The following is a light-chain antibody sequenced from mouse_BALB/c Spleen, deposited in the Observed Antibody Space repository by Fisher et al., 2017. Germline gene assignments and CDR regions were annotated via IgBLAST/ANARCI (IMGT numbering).Light chain of an antibody. Sequence: IVLTQTTAIMSASPGEKVTMTCSASSSVSYMHWYQQKSGTSPKRWIYDTSNLASGVPVRFSGSGSGTSYSLTISSMEAEDAATYYCQQWSSYPLTFGAGTKLELK. V-gene: IGKV4-59*01. CDR1: SSVSY. J-gene: IGKJ5*01. CDR3: QQWSSYPLT. CDR2: DTS.